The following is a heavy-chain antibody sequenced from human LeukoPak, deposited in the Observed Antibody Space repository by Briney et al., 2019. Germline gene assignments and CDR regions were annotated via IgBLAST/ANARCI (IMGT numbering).Heavy chain of an antibody. CDR1: SYTFTNYA. Sequence: ASVTVSCKASSYTFTNYAFTWVRQAPGQGLEWMGWISAYNGNTNYAQKLQGRVTMTTDTSTSTAYMELSSLRSGDTAVYYCARGLWGDFWSGDYYYYYMDVWGEGTTVTVSS. V-gene: IGHV1-18*01. CDR2: ISAYNGNT. D-gene: IGHD3-3*01. J-gene: IGHJ6*03. CDR3: ARGLWGDFWSGDYYYYYMDV.